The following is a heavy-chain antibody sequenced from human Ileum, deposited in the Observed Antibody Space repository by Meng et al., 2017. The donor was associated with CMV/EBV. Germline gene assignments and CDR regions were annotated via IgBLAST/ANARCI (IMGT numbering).Heavy chain of an antibody. V-gene: IGHV4-39*01. CDR3: ARHYYDSSGRPFDY. CDR1: GVSISSYIHY. Sequence: SGVSISSYIHYWDWIRQPPGKGLEWIGSLYYSGTYYNPSVKSRVTISVDTSKNQFSLRLSSVTAADTAVYYCARHYYDSSGRPFDYWGQGTLVTVSS. CDR2: LYYSGT. D-gene: IGHD3-22*01. J-gene: IGHJ4*02.